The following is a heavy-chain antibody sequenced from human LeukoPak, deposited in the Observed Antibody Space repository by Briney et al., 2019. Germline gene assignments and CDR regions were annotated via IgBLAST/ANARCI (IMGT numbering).Heavy chain of an antibody. CDR2: IYYSGST. D-gene: IGHD3-10*01. V-gene: IGHV4-59*01. Sequence: SETLSLTSTVSGGSISSYYWSWIRQPPGKGLEWIGYIYYSGSTNYNPSLKSRVTISVDTSKNQFSLKLSSVTAADTAVYYCAASGSGSYYGAFDYWGQGTLVTVSS. CDR1: GGSISSYY. CDR3: AASGSGSYYGAFDY. J-gene: IGHJ4*02.